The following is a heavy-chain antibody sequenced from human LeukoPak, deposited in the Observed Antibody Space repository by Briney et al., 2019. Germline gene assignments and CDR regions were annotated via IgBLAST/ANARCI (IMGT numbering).Heavy chain of an antibody. CDR3: AKAVGSSGYFSRDASDI. J-gene: IGHJ3*02. V-gene: IGHV3-23*01. CDR2: ISGGGSGT. D-gene: IGHD3-22*01. CDR1: GFTFGSYA. Sequence: GGSLRLSYAPSGFTFGSYAMSWVRQAPGKGLEWVAVISGGGSGTYYADSVRGRFTISRDNSKNTVYLQMNSLRAEDTAIYYCAKAVGSSGYFSRDASDIWGQGTMVTVSS.